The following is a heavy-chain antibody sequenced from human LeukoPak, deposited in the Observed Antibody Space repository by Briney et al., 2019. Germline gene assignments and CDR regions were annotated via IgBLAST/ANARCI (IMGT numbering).Heavy chain of an antibody. CDR1: GFTFSSYW. J-gene: IGHJ4*02. CDR3: ARESNVGYSGYDFFGYATEYYFDY. V-gene: IGHV3-7*01. CDR2: IKQDGSEK. Sequence: QPGGSLRLSCAASGFTFSSYWMSWVRQAPGKGLEWVANIKQDGSEKYYVDSVKGRFTISRDNAKNSLYLQMNSLRAEDTAVYYCARESNVGYSGYDFFGYATEYYFDYWGQGTLVTVSS. D-gene: IGHD5-12*01.